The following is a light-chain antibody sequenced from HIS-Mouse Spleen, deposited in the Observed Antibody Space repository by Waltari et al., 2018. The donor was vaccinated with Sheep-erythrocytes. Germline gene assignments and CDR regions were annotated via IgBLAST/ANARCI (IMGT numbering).Light chain of an antibody. CDR1: SSDVGGYNY. CDR3: SSYTSSSTSVV. J-gene: IGLJ2*01. CDR2: EVS. V-gene: IGLV2-14*01. Sequence: QSALTQPASVSGSPGQSITISCTGTSSDVGGYNYVSGYQQHPGKAPKLIIYEVSNRPSGVSNRFSGSKSGNTASLTISGLQAEDEADYYCSSYTSSSTSVVFGGGTK.